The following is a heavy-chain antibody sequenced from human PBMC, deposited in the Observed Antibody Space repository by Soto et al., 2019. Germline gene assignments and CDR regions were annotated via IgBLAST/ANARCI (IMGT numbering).Heavy chain of an antibody. J-gene: IGHJ4*02. CDR2: VAYTRTT. CDR1: GDSIDSHGAH. Sequence: QLQLRESGPGLERPSETLSLSCSVSGDSIDSHGAHWSWVRQSPGKGLEWIGTVAYTRTTSYPPPPGSRVTVSPDKSRTQFSLTLPSVTAADTAVYYCARHRACNTACDFDHWGQGTLVTVSS. CDR3: ARHRACNTACDFDH. V-gene: IGHV4-39*01. D-gene: IGHD2-15*01.